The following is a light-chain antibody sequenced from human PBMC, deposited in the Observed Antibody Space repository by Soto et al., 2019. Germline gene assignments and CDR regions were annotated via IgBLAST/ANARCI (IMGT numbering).Light chain of an antibody. V-gene: IGKV3-20*01. CDR1: QSFTSNY. CDR3: QQYGSSPYT. CDR2: GAS. J-gene: IGKJ2*01. Sequence: EIVLTQSPGTLSLSPGEGAILSCRASQSFTSNYLAWYRHQPGQAPRLLIYGASSRATGIPDRFSGSGSGTDFTLIISGLEPEDSAVYYCQQYGSSPYTFGQGTKLEIK.